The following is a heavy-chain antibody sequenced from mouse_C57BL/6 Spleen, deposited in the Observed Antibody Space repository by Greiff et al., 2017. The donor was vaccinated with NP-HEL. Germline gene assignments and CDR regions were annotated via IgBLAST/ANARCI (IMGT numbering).Heavy chain of an antibody. D-gene: IGHD2-4*01. CDR3: AALYYDYPSGAMDY. CDR2: IYPGSGST. J-gene: IGHJ4*01. Sequence: QVQLQQPGAELVKPGASVKMSCKASGYTFTSYWITWVKQRPGQGLEWIGDIYPGSGSTNYNEKFKSKATLTVDTSSSTAYMQLSSLTSEDSAVYYCAALYYDYPSGAMDYWGQGTSVTVSS. V-gene: IGHV1-55*01. CDR1: GYTFTSYW.